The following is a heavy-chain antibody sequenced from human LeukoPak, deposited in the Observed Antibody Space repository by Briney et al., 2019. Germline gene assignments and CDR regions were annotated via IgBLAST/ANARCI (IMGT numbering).Heavy chain of an antibody. J-gene: IGHJ6*02. CDR1: GFTFSGYP. Sequence: GKSLRLSCAASGFTFSGYPIHWVRQAPGKGLEWVAVISYDGSNKYYADSVKGRFTISRDNSKNTLYLQMNSLRAEDTAVYYCAKKGIAAAGTTYYYYGMDVWGQGTTVTVSS. CDR3: AKKGIAAAGTTYYYYGMDV. CDR2: ISYDGSNK. V-gene: IGHV3-30-3*02. D-gene: IGHD6-13*01.